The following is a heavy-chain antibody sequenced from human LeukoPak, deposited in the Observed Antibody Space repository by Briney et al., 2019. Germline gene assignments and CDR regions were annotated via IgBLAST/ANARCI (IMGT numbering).Heavy chain of an antibody. D-gene: IGHD2-15*01. CDR3: ARGRQDIRSWMVDAPFDY. V-gene: IGHV4-34*01. J-gene: IGHJ4*02. CDR2: ITHSGST. Sequence: SQSLCLTRAVYVGALSGYYSSWIPQPPGKGLECVGEITHSGSTNYNPSLKSRVTISVDTSKNQFSLKLSSATAADTAVYYCARGRQDIRSWMVDAPFDYWGQGTLVTVS. CDR1: VGALSGYY.